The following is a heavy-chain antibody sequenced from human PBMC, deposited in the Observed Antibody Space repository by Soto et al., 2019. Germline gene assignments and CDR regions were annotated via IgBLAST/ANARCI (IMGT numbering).Heavy chain of an antibody. CDR1: GGSISSGDYY. J-gene: IGHJ5*02. CDR3: ARGTSSAYNWFGP. Sequence: QVQLQESGPGLVKPSQTLSLTCTVSGGSISSGDYYWSWIRQPPGKGLEWIGYIYYSGSTYYNPSPNSRVTRSVDTSKNQFSLKLSSVTAAATAVYYCARGTSSAYNWFGPWGQRTLVTVSS. CDR2: IYYSGST. V-gene: IGHV4-30-4*01. D-gene: IGHD3-10*01.